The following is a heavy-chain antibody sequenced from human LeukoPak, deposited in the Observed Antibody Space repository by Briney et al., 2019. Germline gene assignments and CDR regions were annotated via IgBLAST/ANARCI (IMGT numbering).Heavy chain of an antibody. CDR1: GYTFTNYG. CDR3: ARVGGYCGRDCYPSDY. V-gene: IGHV1-18*01. D-gene: IGHD2-21*02. Sequence: ASVKDSCKASGYTFTNYGFNWVRQAPGQGLEWLGWISTYTGNTNYAQKFQGRVTMTTDTSTSTAYMELRSLRSDDTAVYYCARVGGYCGRDCYPSDYWGQGALVTVSS. CDR2: ISTYTGNT. J-gene: IGHJ4*02.